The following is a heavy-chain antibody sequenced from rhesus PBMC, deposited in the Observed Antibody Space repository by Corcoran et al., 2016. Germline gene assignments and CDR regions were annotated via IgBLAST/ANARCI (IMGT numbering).Heavy chain of an antibody. V-gene: IGHV4-76*01. CDR2: IYGSSGRN. Sequence: QVQLQESGPGVVKPSETLSLTCAVSGCSISSGYDWSWIRQPPGKGLEWLGYIYGSSGRNNYNPARKNRVTISKEASKNQFARKLSSVTDADTAVYYWARDKRGGAGRKYYGVDSWGQGVVGTVAS. CDR3: ARDKRGGAGRKYYGVDS. CDR1: GCSISSGYD. J-gene: IGHJ6*01. D-gene: IGHD6-31*01.